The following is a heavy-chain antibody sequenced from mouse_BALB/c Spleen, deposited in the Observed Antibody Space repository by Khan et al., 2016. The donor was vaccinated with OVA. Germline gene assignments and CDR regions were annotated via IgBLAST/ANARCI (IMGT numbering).Heavy chain of an antibody. Sequence: VQLQQSGAELVRSGASVKLSCTASGFNIKDYYMHWVKQRPEQGLEWLGWIDPENGDAEYAPKFQGKATMTADTSSNTAYLQLSSLTSEDTAVYYGNAFTYYYGRDWFAYWGQGTLVTVSA. CDR3: NAFTYYYGRDWFAY. V-gene: IGHV14-4*02. J-gene: IGHJ3*01. D-gene: IGHD1-1*01. CDR1: GFNIKDYY. CDR2: IDPENGDA.